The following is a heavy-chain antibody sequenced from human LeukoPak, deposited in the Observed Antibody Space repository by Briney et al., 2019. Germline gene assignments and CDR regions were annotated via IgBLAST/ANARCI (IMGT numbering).Heavy chain of an antibody. CDR1: GDSVSSKSAA. V-gene: IGHV6-1*01. CDR3: ARSVGGPWELRASSRHYYYGMDV. Sequence: SQTLSLTCAISGDSVSSKSAAWNWIRQSPSRGLEWLGRTYYRSKWSSGYAESVKSRPTISPDTSKNQFSLQLRSVTPEDTAVYYCARSVGGPWELRASSRHYYYGMDVWGQGTTVTVSS. CDR2: TYYRSKWSS. D-gene: IGHD1-26*01. J-gene: IGHJ6*02.